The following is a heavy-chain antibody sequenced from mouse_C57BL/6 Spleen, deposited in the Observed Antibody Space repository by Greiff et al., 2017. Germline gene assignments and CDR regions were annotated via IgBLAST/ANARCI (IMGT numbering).Heavy chain of an antibody. D-gene: IGHD3-2*02. CDR2: IYTSDGST. J-gene: IGHJ2*01. Sequence: VQLQQSDAELVKPGASVKISCKASGYTFTDHTIHWMKQRPEQGLEWIGYIYTSDGSTKYNEKFKGKATLTADKSSSTAYMQLNSLTSEDSAVYFCARVEAQASSRFDYWGQGTTLTVSS. CDR1: GYTFTDHT. CDR3: ARVEAQASSRFDY. V-gene: IGHV1-78*01.